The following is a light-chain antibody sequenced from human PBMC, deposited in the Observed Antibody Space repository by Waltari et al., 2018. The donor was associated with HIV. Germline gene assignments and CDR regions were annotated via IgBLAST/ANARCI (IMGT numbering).Light chain of an antibody. CDR1: SSDIGVYNS. J-gene: IGLJ2*01. V-gene: IGLV2-11*01. Sequence: QSALTQPRSVSGSPGQSVTISCTGTSSDIGVYNSVSWYQQHAGKAPTLVLYDVSKRPSGVPDRFSGSKSGNTASLTISGLQPEDEADYHCCSYGGRRIFAGGTKLTVL. CDR2: DVS. CDR3: CSYGGRRI.